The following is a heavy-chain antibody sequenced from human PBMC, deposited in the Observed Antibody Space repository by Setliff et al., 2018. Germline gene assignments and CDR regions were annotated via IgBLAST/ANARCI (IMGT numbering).Heavy chain of an antibody. CDR2: INPNSGGT. Sequence: ASVKVSCKASGYTFTGYYMHWVRQAPGQGLEWMGWINPNSGGTNYAQKFQGRLTMTTDKSTNMAYMDLRGLRLDDTAIYFCLRLVRYCSRTACQRTSGDEVWGQGTLVTVSS. D-gene: IGHD2-8*01. CDR1: GYTFTGYY. CDR3: LRLVRYCSRTACQRTSGDEV. J-gene: IGHJ4*01. V-gene: IGHV1-2*02.